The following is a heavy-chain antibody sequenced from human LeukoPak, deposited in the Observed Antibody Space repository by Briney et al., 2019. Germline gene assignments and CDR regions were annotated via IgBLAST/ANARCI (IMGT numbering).Heavy chain of an antibody. CDR3: ARGRVTIFGVVKGGFDY. J-gene: IGHJ4*02. V-gene: IGHV4-34*01. CDR2: INHSGST. Sequence: GSLRLSCAASGFTFSSYAMSWIRQRPGKGLEWIGEINHSGSTNYNPSLKSRVTISVNTSKNQFSLKLSSVTAADTAVYYCARGRVTIFGVVKGGFDYWGQGTLVTVSS. D-gene: IGHD3-3*01. CDR1: GFTFSSYA.